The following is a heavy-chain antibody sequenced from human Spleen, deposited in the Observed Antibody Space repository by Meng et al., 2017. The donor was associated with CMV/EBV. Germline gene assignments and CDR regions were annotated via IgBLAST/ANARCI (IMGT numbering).Heavy chain of an antibody. V-gene: IGHV4-34*01. CDR2: INHSGST. CDR3: ARRSPPRIAARPRGYYFDY. D-gene: IGHD6-6*01. J-gene: IGHJ4*02. CDR1: GGSFSGYY. Sequence: GSLRLSCAVYGGSFSGYYWSWIRQPPGKGLEWIGEINHSGSTNYNPSLKSRVTISVDTSNNQFSLKLSSVTAADTAVYYCARRSPPRIAARPRGYYFDYWGQGTLVTVSS.